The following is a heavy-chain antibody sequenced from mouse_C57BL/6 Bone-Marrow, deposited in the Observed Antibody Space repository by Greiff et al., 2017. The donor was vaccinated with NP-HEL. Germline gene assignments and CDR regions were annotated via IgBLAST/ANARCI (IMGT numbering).Heavy chain of an antibody. CDR3: ARSPYYYGSSLYYAMDY. D-gene: IGHD1-1*01. Sequence: QVQLQQPGAELVKPGASVKMSCKASGYTFTSYWITWVKQRPGQGLEWIGDIYPGSGSTNYNEKFKSKATLTVDTSSSTAYMQLSSLTSEDSAVYYCARSPYYYGSSLYYAMDYWGQGTSVTVSS. J-gene: IGHJ4*01. CDR2: IYPGSGST. V-gene: IGHV1-55*01. CDR1: GYTFTSYW.